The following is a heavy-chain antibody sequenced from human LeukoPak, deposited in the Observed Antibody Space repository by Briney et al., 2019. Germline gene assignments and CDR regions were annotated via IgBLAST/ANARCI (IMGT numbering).Heavy chain of an antibody. Sequence: GGSLRLSCAASGFTFTKYWMTWVRQAPGKGLEWVGNIKQDGSDKNYMDSVKGRFTISRDNTKNSVYLQMSSLRAEDTAVYYCARDSRAGYGGYWGQGTLVTVSS. V-gene: IGHV3-7*01. J-gene: IGHJ4*02. CDR1: GFTFTKYW. CDR2: IKQDGSDK. CDR3: ARDSRAGYGGY. D-gene: IGHD3-9*01.